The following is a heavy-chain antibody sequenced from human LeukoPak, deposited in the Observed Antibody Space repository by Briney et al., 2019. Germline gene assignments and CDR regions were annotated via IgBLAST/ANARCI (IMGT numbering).Heavy chain of an antibody. V-gene: IGHV1-2*02. D-gene: IGHD3-22*01. J-gene: IGHJ4*02. Sequence: ASVKVSCKASGYTFTGYYMHWARQAPGQGLEWMGWINPNSGGTNYAQKFQGRVTMTRDTSISTAYVELSRLRSDDTAVYYCARGFLGDSSGYYYGGFDYWGQGTLVTVSS. CDR3: ARGFLGDSSGYYYGGFDY. CDR2: INPNSGGT. CDR1: GYTFTGYY.